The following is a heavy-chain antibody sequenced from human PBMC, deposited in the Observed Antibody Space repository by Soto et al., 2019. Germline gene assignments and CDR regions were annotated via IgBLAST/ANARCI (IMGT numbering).Heavy chain of an antibody. CDR3: ACVLRYFDWLFPKQGYYYYGMDV. Sequence: QVQLVQSGAEVKKPGSSVKVSCKASGGTFSSYAISWVRQAPGLGLEWMGGIIPIFGTANYAQKFQGRVTITADESTSTAYMELSSLRSEDTAVYYCACVLRYFDWLFPKQGYYYYGMDVWGQGTTVTVSS. D-gene: IGHD3-9*01. V-gene: IGHV1-69*12. J-gene: IGHJ6*02. CDR2: IIPIFGTA. CDR1: GGTFSSYA.